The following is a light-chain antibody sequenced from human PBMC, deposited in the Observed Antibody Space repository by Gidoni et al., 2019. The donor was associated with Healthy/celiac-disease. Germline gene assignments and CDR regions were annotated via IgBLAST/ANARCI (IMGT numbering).Light chain of an antibody. CDR3: QAWDSSTAV. J-gene: IGLJ2*01. CDR1: KLGDKY. V-gene: IGLV3-1*01. CDR2: QDS. Sequence: SYELTKPTSVSVSPGQTASITCSGDKLGDKYACWYQQKPGQSPVLVIYQDSKRPSGIPERFSGSNSGNTATLTISGTQAMDEADYYCQAWDSSTAVFGGGTKLTVL.